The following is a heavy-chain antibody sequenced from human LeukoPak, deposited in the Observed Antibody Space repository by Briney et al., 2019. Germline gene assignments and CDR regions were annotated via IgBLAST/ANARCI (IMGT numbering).Heavy chain of an antibody. CDR2: INGSGGST. CDR3: AKDTYTAMAPYYFDY. D-gene: IGHD5-18*01. CDR1: GFTISSYS. V-gene: IGHV3-23*01. Sequence: GESLCLTCAASGFTISSYSLSWIRQPPEKGLEWVSAINGSGGSTYYAAPVKGRFIIARDNSKNSLYLQMTSLGADDAAYYYGAKDTYTAMAPYYFDYWGQGTLVTVSS. J-gene: IGHJ4*02.